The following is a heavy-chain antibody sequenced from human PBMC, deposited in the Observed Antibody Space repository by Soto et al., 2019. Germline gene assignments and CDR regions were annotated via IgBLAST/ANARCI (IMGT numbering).Heavy chain of an antibody. CDR2: ISYDGSNK. CDR3: AKGLGVVVPDAMALYDGMDV. Sequence: GGSLRLSCAASGFTLSSYGMHWVRQAPGKGLEWVAVISYDGSNKYYADSVKGRFTISRDNSKNTLYLQMNSLRAGDTAVYYCAKGLGVVVPDAMALYDGMDVGGQGTTVTVS. V-gene: IGHV3-30*18. J-gene: IGHJ6*02. CDR1: GFTLSSYG. D-gene: IGHD2-2*01.